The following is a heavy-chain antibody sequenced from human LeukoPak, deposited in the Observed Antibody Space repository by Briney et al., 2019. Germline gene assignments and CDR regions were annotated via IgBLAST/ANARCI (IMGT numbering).Heavy chain of an antibody. CDR1: GFTFSSYS. CDR3: AKDPAPSGVFDP. D-gene: IGHD2-8*01. CDR2: ISGSGGST. V-gene: IGHV3-23*01. J-gene: IGHJ5*02. Sequence: GGSLRLSCAASGFTFSSYSMNWVRQAPGKGLEWVSAISGSGGSTYYADSVKGRFTISRDNSKNTLYLQMNSLRAEDTAVYYCAKDPAPSGVFDPWGQGTLVTVSS.